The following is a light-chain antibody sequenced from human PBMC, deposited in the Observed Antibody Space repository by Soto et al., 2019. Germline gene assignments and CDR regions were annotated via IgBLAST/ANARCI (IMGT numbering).Light chain of an antibody. CDR3: QHYNSYSEA. CDR1: QPISSW. J-gene: IGKJ1*01. V-gene: IGKV1-5*01. CDR2: DAS. Sequence: DIQMTQSPPTLSASVGDRVTITCRASQPISSWLAWYHQKPGKAPKLLIFDASTLESGVPSRFSGSGSGTEFTLTISSLQPDDFATYYCQHYNSYSEAFGQGTKVDI.